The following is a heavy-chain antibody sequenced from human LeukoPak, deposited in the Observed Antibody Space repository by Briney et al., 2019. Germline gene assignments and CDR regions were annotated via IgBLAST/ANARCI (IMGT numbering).Heavy chain of an antibody. CDR2: INHSGST. CDR1: GGSFSGYY. V-gene: IGHV4-34*01. CDR3: ARGPPPYTDYYYYYMDV. J-gene: IGHJ6*03. Sequence: SETLSLTCAVYGGSFSGYYWSWIRQPPGKGLEWIGEINHSGSTNYNPSLKSRVTISVDTSKNQFSLKLSSVTAADTAVYYCARGPPPYTDYYYYYMDVWGKGTTVTVSS. D-gene: IGHD2-2*02.